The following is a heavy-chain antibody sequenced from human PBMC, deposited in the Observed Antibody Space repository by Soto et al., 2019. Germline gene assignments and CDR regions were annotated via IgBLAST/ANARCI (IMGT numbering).Heavy chain of an antibody. CDR1: GDTISTGGYT. Sequence: TLSLTCDVSGDTISTGGYTWAWIRQPPGKALEWIGHTYNSGNPNYKPSLKSRLTITKDTSKNQVVLTMTKMDPLDTATYYCAHKGGGDRILDYWGQGTLVTVSS. CDR3: AHKGGGDRILDY. D-gene: IGHD3-16*01. CDR2: TYNSGNP. V-gene: IGHV2-5*01. J-gene: IGHJ4*02.